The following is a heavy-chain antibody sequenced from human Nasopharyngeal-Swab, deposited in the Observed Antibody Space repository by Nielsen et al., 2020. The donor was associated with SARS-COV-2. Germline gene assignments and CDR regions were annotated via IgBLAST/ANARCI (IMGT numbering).Heavy chain of an antibody. V-gene: IGHV3-21*01. D-gene: IGHD2-2*01. J-gene: IGHJ6*03. CDR2: ISSSSSYI. CDR1: GFTFSSYS. Sequence: GGSLRLSCAASGFTFSSYSMNWVRQAPGKGLEWVSSISSSSSYIYYADSVKGRLTISRDNAKNSLYLQMNSLRAEDTAVYYCAKSECSSTSCYVDYYYYYMDVWGKGTTVTVSS. CDR3: AKSECSSTSCYVDYYYYYMDV.